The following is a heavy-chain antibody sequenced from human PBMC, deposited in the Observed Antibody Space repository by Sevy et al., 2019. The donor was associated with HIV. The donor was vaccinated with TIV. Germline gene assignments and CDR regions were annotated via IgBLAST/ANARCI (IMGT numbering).Heavy chain of an antibody. CDR3: AKALNPALESMLQVIFRTLKCFDV. CDR2: ISGPGYST. Sequence: GGSLRLSCAASGFTFNTHAMNWVRQAPGKGLEWVSTISGPGYSTYYAESVKGRFTISRDNSKNTLHLQMNSLRADDTAIYYCAKALNPALESMLQVIFRTLKCFDVWGQGTMVTVSS. CDR1: GFTFNTHA. V-gene: IGHV3-23*01. D-gene: IGHD1-1*01. J-gene: IGHJ3*01.